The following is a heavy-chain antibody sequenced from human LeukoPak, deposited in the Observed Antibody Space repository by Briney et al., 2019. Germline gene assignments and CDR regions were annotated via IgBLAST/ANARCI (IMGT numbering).Heavy chain of an antibody. Sequence: PSETLFLSCAVSGYSISSGYYWGWIRQPPGKGLEWFGIICHSGITYYNPSLKSRVTISVDTSKNQFSLKLSSVTAADTAVYYCARDYDSSGYSVGYWGQGTLVTVSS. CDR3: ARDYDSSGYSVGY. CDR1: GYSISSGYY. CDR2: ICHSGIT. V-gene: IGHV4-38-2*02. D-gene: IGHD3-22*01. J-gene: IGHJ4*02.